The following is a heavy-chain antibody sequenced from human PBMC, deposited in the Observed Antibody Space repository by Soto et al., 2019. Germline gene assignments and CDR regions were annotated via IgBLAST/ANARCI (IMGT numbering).Heavy chain of an antibody. V-gene: IGHV1-69*13. CDR3: ARDESSSSSWPH. D-gene: IGHD6-13*01. Sequence: ASVKVSCKASGGTFSSYTISWVLQAPGQGLEWMGGIIPIFGTANYAQKFQGRVTITADESTSTAYMELSSLRSEDTAVYYCARDESSSSSWPHWGQGTLVTVSS. CDR2: IIPIFGTA. J-gene: IGHJ4*02. CDR1: GGTFSSYT.